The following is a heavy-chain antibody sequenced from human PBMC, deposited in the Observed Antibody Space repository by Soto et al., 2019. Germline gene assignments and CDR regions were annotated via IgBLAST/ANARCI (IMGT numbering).Heavy chain of an antibody. CDR2: MYSSGNT. D-gene: IGHD3-22*01. CDR3: ARQPYDSSGYYYGA. CDR1: AGSISRSNYY. Sequence: QLQLQESGPGLVKPSETLSLTCTVSAGSISRSNYYWGWIRQPPGKGLEWIGSMYSSGNTYYNPSLQGRVNLSVGTAKDPFFLEPNSVAGADTAVYYCARQPYDSSGYYYGAWGQGTLVTVSS. V-gene: IGHV4-39*01. J-gene: IGHJ5*02.